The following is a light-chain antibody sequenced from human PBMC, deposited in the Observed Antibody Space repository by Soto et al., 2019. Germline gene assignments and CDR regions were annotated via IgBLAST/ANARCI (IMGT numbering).Light chain of an antibody. CDR1: SSDVGGYNY. CDR3: SSYTSSSTRV. Sequence: QSARTQPASVSGSPGQSITISCTGTSSDVGGYNYVSWYQQHPGKAPKLIIYEVSNRPSGISNRFSGSKSGNTASLTISGLQAEDEADYYCSSYTSSSTRVFGGGTKVTVL. CDR2: EVS. V-gene: IGLV2-14*01. J-gene: IGLJ2*01.